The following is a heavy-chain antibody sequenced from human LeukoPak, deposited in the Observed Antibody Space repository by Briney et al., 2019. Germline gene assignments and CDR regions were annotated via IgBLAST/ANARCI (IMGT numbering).Heavy chain of an antibody. CDR1: GFTFSSYS. D-gene: IGHD2-2*01. Sequence: PGGSLRLSCAASGFTFSSYSMNWVRQAPGKGLEWVSSISSSRSYIYYADSVKGRFTISRDNAKNSLYLQMNSLRAEDTAVYYCARDLGPAAIALNDYWGQGTLVTVSS. CDR3: ARDLGPAAIALNDY. J-gene: IGHJ4*02. CDR2: ISSSRSYI. V-gene: IGHV3-21*01.